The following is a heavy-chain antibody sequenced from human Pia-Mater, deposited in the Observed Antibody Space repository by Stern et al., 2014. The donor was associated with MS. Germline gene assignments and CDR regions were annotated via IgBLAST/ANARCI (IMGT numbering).Heavy chain of an antibody. Sequence: VQLVQSGTEVKKPGESLKISCKGSGYSFSNYWIGWVRQMPGKGLEWIGIIYPGDSDTRYSPSFQGQVTISADKSINTAYLPWSSLKASDTAIYYCATAPPRGYTYGNFDYWGQGTLVTVSS. J-gene: IGHJ4*02. D-gene: IGHD5-18*01. CDR1: GYSFSNYW. CDR2: IYPGDSDT. V-gene: IGHV5-51*03. CDR3: ATAPPRGYTYGNFDY.